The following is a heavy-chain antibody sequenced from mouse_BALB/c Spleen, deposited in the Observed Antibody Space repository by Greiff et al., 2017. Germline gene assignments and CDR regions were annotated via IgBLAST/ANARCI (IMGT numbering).Heavy chain of an antibody. V-gene: IGHV1S81*02. CDR2: INPSNGRT. J-gene: IGHJ3*01. CDR1: GYTFTSYW. Sequence: QVQLQQPGAELVKPGASVKLSCKASGYTFTSYWMHWVKQRPGQGLEWIGEINPSNGRTNYNEKFKSKATLTVDKSSGTAYMQLSSLTSEDSAVYYCAKYYGFAYWGQGTLVTVSA. D-gene: IGHD1-1*01. CDR3: AKYYGFAY.